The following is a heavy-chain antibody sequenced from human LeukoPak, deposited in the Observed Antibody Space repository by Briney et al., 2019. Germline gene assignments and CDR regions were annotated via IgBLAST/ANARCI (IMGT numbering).Heavy chain of an antibody. Sequence: PGGSLRLSCAASGFTFSSYGMHWVRQAPGKGLEWVAFIRYDGSNKYYADSVKGRFTISRDNSENTLYLQMNSLRAEDTAVYYCAKTMIVVVPVPYPPDYWGQGTLVTVSS. J-gene: IGHJ4*02. CDR2: IRYDGSNK. V-gene: IGHV3-30*02. CDR3: AKTMIVVVPVPYPPDY. D-gene: IGHD3-22*01. CDR1: GFTFSSYG.